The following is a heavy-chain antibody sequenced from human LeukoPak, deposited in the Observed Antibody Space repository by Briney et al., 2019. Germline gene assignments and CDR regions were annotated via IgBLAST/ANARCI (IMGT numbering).Heavy chain of an antibody. J-gene: IGHJ4*02. V-gene: IGHV3-30*02. CDR3: AKFPPVSITLSTTDY. CDR2: IQYDGSNK. Sequence: TGGSLRLSCAASGFTFSGYGMHWVRQAPGKGLEWVAFIQYDGSNKYYADSVKGRFTISRDNSKNTLYLQMNSLRTEDTAVYYCAKFPPVSITLSTTDYWGQGTLVTVSS. D-gene: IGHD5/OR15-5a*01. CDR1: GFTFSGYG.